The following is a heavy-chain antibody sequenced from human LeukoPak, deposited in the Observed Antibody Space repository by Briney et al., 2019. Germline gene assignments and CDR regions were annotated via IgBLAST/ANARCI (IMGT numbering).Heavy chain of an antibody. D-gene: IGHD1-26*01. CDR2: IYYSGST. V-gene: IGHV4-59*01. J-gene: IGHJ6*02. Sequence: SEILSLTCTVSGGSISSYYWSWIRQPPGKGLEWIGYIYYSGSTNYNPSLKSRVTISVDTSKNQFSLKLSSVTAADTAVYYCARSIVYYGMDVWGQGTTVTVSS. CDR1: GGSISSYY. CDR3: ARSIVYYGMDV.